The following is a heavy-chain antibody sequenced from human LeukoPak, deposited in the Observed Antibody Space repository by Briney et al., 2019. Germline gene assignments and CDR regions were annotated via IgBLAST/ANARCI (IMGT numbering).Heavy chain of an antibody. CDR1: GLSFSGQW. Sequence: PGGSLRLSCGGSGLSFSGQWMNWVRQAPGQGLEWVANIKYDGSEKYYVDSVKGRFTISRDDAKNLLSLQMSNVRAEDTAVYYCASNNNFKYWGQGTQVTVSS. D-gene: IGHD4-11*01. CDR3: ASNNNFKY. V-gene: IGHV3-7*01. J-gene: IGHJ4*02. CDR2: IKYDGSEK.